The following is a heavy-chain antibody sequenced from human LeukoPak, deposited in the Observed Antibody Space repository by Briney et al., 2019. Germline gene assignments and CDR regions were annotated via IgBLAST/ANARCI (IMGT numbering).Heavy chain of an antibody. Sequence: SETLSLECRVSGGFNSRYYWSRLRQPLGKGLEWLGHIFYSGHSNYNASLTSRIRMSVDTSKAQFSLELASVTAADTAVYYCATIDHLVFFAKWGPGILVTVSS. CDR1: GGFNSRYY. J-gene: IGHJ4*02. CDR2: IFYSGHS. CDR3: ATIDHLVFFAK. D-gene: IGHD6-6*01. V-gene: IGHV4-59*12.